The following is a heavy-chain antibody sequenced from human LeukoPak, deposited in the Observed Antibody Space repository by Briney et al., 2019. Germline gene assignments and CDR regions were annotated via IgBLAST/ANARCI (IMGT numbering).Heavy chain of an antibody. CDR3: AKASSASPSCLNF. CDR1: GFTFGTYG. Sequence: PGRSLRLSCAASGFTFGTYGMYWVRQAPGKGLEWVAVIGYDGRHKYYADSVKGRFTVSRDNSNDTLYLQMHSLRAEDTAVYYCAKASSASPSCLNFWGQGTLVTVSP. J-gene: IGHJ4*02. D-gene: IGHD2-2*01. V-gene: IGHV3-33*06. CDR2: IGYDGRHK.